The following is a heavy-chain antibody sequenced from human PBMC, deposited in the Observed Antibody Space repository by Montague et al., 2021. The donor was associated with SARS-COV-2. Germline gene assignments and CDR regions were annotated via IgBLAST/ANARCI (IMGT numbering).Heavy chain of an antibody. CDR1: GGSIGSSSYY. J-gene: IGHJ3*02. V-gene: IGHV4-39*01. Sequence: SETLSLTCTIPGGSIGSSSYYWGWIRQPPGKGLEWIGSIYYSGSTYYNPSLKSRVTISVDTSKNQFSLKLSSVTAADTAVYYCASPTDYYDSSGSDAFDIWGQGTMITVSS. D-gene: IGHD3-22*01. CDR3: ASPTDYYDSSGSDAFDI. CDR2: IYYSGST.